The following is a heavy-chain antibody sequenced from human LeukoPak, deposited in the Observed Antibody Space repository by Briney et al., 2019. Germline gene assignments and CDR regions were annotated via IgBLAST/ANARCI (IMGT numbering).Heavy chain of an antibody. V-gene: IGHV3-74*01. Sequence: GGSLRLSCAAPGFTFSSYWMHWVRQAPGKGLVWVSRINSDGSSTSYADSVKGRFTISRDNAKNTLYLQMNSLRAEDTAVYYCAHYDSSAYHAFDIWGQGTMVTVSS. D-gene: IGHD3-22*01. CDR2: INSDGSST. CDR1: GFTFSSYW. CDR3: AHYDSSAYHAFDI. J-gene: IGHJ3*02.